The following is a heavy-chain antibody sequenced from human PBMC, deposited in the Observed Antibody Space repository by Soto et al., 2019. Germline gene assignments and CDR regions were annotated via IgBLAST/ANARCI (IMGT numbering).Heavy chain of an antibody. CDR1: GFTFSAYS. CDR3: AKGNWFHAFDI. D-gene: IGHD3-9*01. CDR2: ISGSSSTI. V-gene: IGHV3-48*01. Sequence: LRLSCAASGFTFSAYSINWVRQAPGKGLEWVSYISGSSSTIYYADSVKGRFTISRDNSKNTLYLQMNSLRAEDTAVYYCAKGNWFHAFDIWGQGTMVTVAS. J-gene: IGHJ3*02.